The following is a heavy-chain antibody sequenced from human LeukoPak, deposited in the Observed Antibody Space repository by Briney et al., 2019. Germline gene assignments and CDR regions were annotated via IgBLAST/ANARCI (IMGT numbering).Heavy chain of an antibody. D-gene: IGHD4-23*01. CDR2: IFYTGIT. CDR1: DASISSYY. CDR3: ARGLGGLRDY. Sequence: PSETLSLTCTVSDASISSYYWSWIRQPPGKGLEWVGYIFYTGITKYNPSLKSRVTISVDTSKNQFSLKLSSVTAADTAVYYCARGLGGLRDYWGQGTLVTVSS. V-gene: IGHV4-59*12. J-gene: IGHJ4*02.